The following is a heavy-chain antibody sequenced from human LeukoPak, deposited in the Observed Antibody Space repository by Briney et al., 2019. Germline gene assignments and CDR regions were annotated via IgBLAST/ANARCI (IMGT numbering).Heavy chain of an antibody. D-gene: IGHD3-22*01. CDR1: GYRFSSYW. Sequence: GEALKISCKGSGYRFSSYWIGWVRQLPGKGLEGMGIIYPGDSESSYSPSFQGQVIISADKSLSTAYLQWSSLKATDTAMYYCARRAGIYDSSGYGDYWGQGTLVTVSS. V-gene: IGHV5-51*01. CDR3: ARRAGIYDSSGYGDY. CDR2: IYPGDSES. J-gene: IGHJ4*02.